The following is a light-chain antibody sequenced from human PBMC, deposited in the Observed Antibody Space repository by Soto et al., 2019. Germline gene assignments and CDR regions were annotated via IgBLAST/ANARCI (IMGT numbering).Light chain of an antibody. CDR2: GAS. V-gene: IGKV3-20*01. J-gene: IGKJ1*01. Sequence: EIVLTQSPGTLSFSPGERATLSCRASQSVSSTSLAWYQQKPGQAPRLLIYGASNRATGIPDRFSGSGSGTDFTLTISRPEPEDFAVYYCQQYDGSPPWTFGLGTKV. CDR3: QQYDGSPPWT. CDR1: QSVSSTS.